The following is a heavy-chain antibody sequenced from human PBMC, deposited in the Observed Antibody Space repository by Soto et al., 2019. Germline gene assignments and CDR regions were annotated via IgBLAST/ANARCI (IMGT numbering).Heavy chain of an antibody. D-gene: IGHD3-22*01. J-gene: IGHJ5*02. CDR1: GGSISSGGYY. Sequence: SKTLSLTCTVSGGSISSGGYYWSWIRQHPGKGLEWIGYIYYSGSTYYNPSLKSRVTISVDTSKNQFSLKLSSVTAADTAVYYCARVVVITEGENWFDPWGQGTLVTVSS. CDR3: ARVVVITEGENWFDP. CDR2: IYYSGST. V-gene: IGHV4-31*03.